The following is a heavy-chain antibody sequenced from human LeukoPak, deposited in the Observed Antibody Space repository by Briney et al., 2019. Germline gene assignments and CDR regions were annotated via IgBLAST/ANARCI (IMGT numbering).Heavy chain of an antibody. CDR1: GGTFSSYA. D-gene: IGHD3-10*01. Sequence: ASVKVSCKASGGTFSSYAISWVRQAPGQGLEWMGRIIPILGIANYAQKFQDRVTITADKSTSTAYMELSSLRSEDTAVYYCASYMVRGVIYYYYYGMDVWGQGTTVTVSS. V-gene: IGHV1-69*04. CDR2: IIPILGIA. CDR3: ASYMVRGVIYYYYYGMDV. J-gene: IGHJ6*02.